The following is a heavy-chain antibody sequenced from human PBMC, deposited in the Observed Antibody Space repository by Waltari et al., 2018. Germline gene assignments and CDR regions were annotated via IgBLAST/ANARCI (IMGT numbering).Heavy chain of an antibody. J-gene: IGHJ4*02. D-gene: IGHD6-13*01. V-gene: IGHV4-39*07. CDR2: GYYTGRT. CDR3: ARDLYPLGYYFDY. CDR1: GASISSGDYS. Sequence: QLQESGPGLVKPSETLSLTCNVSGASISSGDYSWGWVRQPPGKGLEWIGSGYYTGRTYYSPSLKSRVTMSVGTSKNHFSLTLSSVTAADTAIYYCARDLYPLGYYFDYWGQGTLVTVSP.